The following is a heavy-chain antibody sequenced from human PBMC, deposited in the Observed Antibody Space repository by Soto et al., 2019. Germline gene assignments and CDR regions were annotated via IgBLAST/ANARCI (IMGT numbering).Heavy chain of an antibody. D-gene: IGHD3-10*01. CDR2: ISAYNGNT. V-gene: IGHV1-18*01. CDR1: GYTFTSYG. Sequence: ASVKVSCKASGYTFTSYGISWVRQAPGQGLEWMGWISAYNGNTNYAQKLQGRVTMTTDTSTSTAYMELRSLRSDDTAVYYCARKAEETYYYGSGSYFGYYYYMDVWGKGTTVTVSS. J-gene: IGHJ6*03. CDR3: ARKAEETYYYGSGSYFGYYYYMDV.